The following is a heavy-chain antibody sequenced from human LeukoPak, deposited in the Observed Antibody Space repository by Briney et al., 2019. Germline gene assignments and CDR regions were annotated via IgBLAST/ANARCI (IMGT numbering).Heavy chain of an antibody. Sequence: GGSLRLSCAASGFTFSDYWLSWVRQAPGKGLGWVTNINQDGGGKYYVDSVNGRFTISRDNAKNSLYLQLNSLRAEDTAVYYCARDRWGGYLDSWGQGTLVTVSS. V-gene: IGHV3-7*01. CDR1: GFTFSDYW. D-gene: IGHD3-16*01. CDR2: INQDGGGK. J-gene: IGHJ4*02. CDR3: ARDRWGGYLDS.